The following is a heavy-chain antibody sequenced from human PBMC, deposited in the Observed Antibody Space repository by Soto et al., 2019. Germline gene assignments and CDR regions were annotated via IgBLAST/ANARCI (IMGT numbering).Heavy chain of an antibody. CDR3: ACVYCSSTSCYGPLRFDP. CDR2: FDPEDGET. V-gene: IGHV1-24*01. CDR1: GYTLTELS. J-gene: IGHJ5*02. Sequence: ASVKVSCKVSGYTLTELSMHWVRQAPGKGLEWMGGFDPEDGETIYAQKFQGRVTMTEDTSTDTAYMELSSLRSEDTAVYYCACVYCSSTSCYGPLRFDPWGQGTLVTVSS. D-gene: IGHD2-2*01.